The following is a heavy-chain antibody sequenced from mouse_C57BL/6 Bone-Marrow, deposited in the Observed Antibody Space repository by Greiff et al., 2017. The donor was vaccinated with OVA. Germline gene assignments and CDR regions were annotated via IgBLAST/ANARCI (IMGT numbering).Heavy chain of an antibody. J-gene: IGHJ1*03. CDR2: IHPNSGST. D-gene: IGHD2-5*01. CDR3: ARSSYSKRYFDD. V-gene: IGHV1-64*01. CDR1: GYTFTSYW. Sequence: QVQLQQPGAELVKPGASVKLSCKASGYTFTSYWMHWVKQRPGQGLEWIGMIHPNSGSTNYNEKFKSKATLTVDKSSSTAYMQLSSLTSEDAAVXYCARSSYSKRYFDDWGTGTTVTVSA.